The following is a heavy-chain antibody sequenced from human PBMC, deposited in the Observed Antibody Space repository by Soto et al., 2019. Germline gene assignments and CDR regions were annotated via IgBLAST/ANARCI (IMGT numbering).Heavy chain of an antibody. Sequence: ESGGGVVQPGRSLRLSCAASGFTFSSYAMHWVRQAPGKGLEWVAVISYDGSNKYYADSVKGRFTISRDNSKNTLYLQMNSLRAEDTAVYYCARDPYFWSDGPPYGMDVWGQGTTVTVSS. D-gene: IGHD3-3*01. J-gene: IGHJ6*02. V-gene: IGHV3-30-3*01. CDR3: ARDPYFWSDGPPYGMDV. CDR1: GFTFSSYA. CDR2: ISYDGSNK.